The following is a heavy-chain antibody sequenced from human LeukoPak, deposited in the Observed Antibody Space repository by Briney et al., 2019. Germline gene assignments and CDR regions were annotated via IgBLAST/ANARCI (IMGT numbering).Heavy chain of an antibody. Sequence: SETLSLTCAVYGGSFSGYYWSWIRQPPGKGLEWIGEINHSGSTNYNPSLKSRVTISVDTSKNQFSLKLSSVTAADTAVYYCARGFQCLYYWGQGTLVTVSS. CDR2: INHSGST. V-gene: IGHV4-34*01. CDR3: ARGFQCLYY. CDR1: GGSFSGYY. D-gene: IGHD5/OR15-5a*01. J-gene: IGHJ4*02.